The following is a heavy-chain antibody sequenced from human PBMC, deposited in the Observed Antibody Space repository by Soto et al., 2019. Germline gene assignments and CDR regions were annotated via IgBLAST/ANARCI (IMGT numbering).Heavy chain of an antibody. D-gene: IGHD3-22*01. CDR1: GGTFSSYA. CDR2: IIPIFGTA. V-gene: IGHV1-69*06. Sequence: QVQLVQSGAEVKKPGSSVKVSCKASGGTFSSYAISWVRQAPGQGLEWLGGIIPIFGTANYAQKFQGRVTITADISRSAAYMELSSLRYEDTAVYYCARANVGYYDSSGYYRVSVPPDYYYGMDVWGQGTTVTVSS. J-gene: IGHJ6*02. CDR3: ARANVGYYDSSGYYRVSVPPDYYYGMDV.